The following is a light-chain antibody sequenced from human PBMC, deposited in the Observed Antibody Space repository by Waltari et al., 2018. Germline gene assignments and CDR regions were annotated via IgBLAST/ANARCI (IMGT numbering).Light chain of an antibody. V-gene: IGLV2-23*02. J-gene: IGLJ3*02. Sequence: QSALTQTASVSGSPGQAITLPCSGTSSDIGKYNLVSWYQQHPGKAPTLIIYDVNKRPSGVSNRFSGSKSGNTAFLTISGLQTADEADYYCCSYVGSAISVFGGGTKLTVL. CDR1: SSDIGKYNL. CDR2: DVN. CDR3: CSYVGSAISV.